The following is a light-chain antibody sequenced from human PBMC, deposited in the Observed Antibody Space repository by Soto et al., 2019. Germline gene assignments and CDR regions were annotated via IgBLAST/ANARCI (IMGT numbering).Light chain of an antibody. V-gene: IGKV3-15*01. J-gene: IGKJ1*01. CDR2: GAS. Sequence: EIVLTQSPGTLSLSPGERATVSCRASQSVSSSYLALYQQKPGQAPRLLIYGASTRATGIPARFSGSGSGTEFTLTIGSLQSEDFAVYYCQQYNKWLWTFGQGTKVDI. CDR1: QSVSSSY. CDR3: QQYNKWLWT.